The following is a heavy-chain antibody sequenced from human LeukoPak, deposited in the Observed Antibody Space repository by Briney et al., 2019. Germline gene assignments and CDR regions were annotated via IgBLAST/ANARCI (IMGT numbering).Heavy chain of an antibody. V-gene: IGHV4-34*01. CDR3: ARDSWYCSSTSCYNWFDP. J-gene: IGHJ5*02. D-gene: IGHD2-2*01. CDR1: GGSFSGYY. CDR2: IYYSGST. Sequence: SETLSLTCAVYGGSFSGYYWGWIRQPPGKGLEWIGSIYYSGSTYYNPSLKSRVTISVDTSKNQFSLKLSSVTAADTAVYYCARDSWYCSSTSCYNWFDPWGQGTLVTVSS.